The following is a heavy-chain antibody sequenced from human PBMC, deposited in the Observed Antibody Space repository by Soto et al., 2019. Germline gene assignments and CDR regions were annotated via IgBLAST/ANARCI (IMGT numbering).Heavy chain of an antibody. Sequence: GGSQRLSSTASGVNFEDYGMHWVRQAPGKGLEWVAVIRYDRSSKYYADSVKGRFTISRDNSKNTLYLQMNSLRAEDTAVYYCAPGTRGGNSFDYWGQGTLVTVSS. CDR2: IRYDRSSK. J-gene: IGHJ4*02. V-gene: IGHV3-30*03. CDR1: GVNFEDYG. D-gene: IGHD2-21*02. CDR3: APGTRGGNSFDY.